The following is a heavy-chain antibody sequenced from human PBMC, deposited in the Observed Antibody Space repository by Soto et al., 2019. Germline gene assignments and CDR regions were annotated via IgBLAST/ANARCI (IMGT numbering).Heavy chain of an antibody. D-gene: IGHD2-2*01. Sequence: PSETLSLTCAVYGGSFSGYYWSWIRQPPGKGLEWIGEINHSGSTNYNPSLKSRVTISVDTSKNQFSLKLSSVTAADTAVYYCARGGADIVVVPAAHGYNWFDPWGQGTLVTVS. CDR2: INHSGST. J-gene: IGHJ5*02. CDR3: ARGGADIVVVPAAHGYNWFDP. V-gene: IGHV4-34*01. CDR1: GGSFSGYY.